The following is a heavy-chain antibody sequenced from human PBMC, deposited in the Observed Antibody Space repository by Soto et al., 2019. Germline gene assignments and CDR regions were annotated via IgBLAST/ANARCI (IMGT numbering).Heavy chain of an antibody. D-gene: IGHD3-3*01. Sequence: EVQDVESGGGLVQPGGSLRLSCAASGFTFSRFWMSWVRQAPGKGLEWVANIKEDGSEEHYIDSVKGRFTISRDNAKNSLYLQMNSLRVEDTAIYYCAIDYDGGVDFRGQGTLVTVSS. CDR2: IKEDGSEE. CDR3: AIDYDGGVDF. V-gene: IGHV3-7*03. J-gene: IGHJ4*02. CDR1: GFTFSRFW.